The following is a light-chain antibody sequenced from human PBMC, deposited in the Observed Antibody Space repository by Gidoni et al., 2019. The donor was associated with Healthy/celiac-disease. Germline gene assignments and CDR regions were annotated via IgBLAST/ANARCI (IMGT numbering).Light chain of an antibody. CDR1: SSDVGGYNY. CDR3: SSYTSSSTL. Sequence: GSPGQSITISCTGTSSDVGGYNYVSWYQQHPGKAPKLMIYDVSNRPSGVSNRFSGSKSGNTASLTISGLQAEDEADYYCSSYTSSSTLFGGGTKLTVL. J-gene: IGLJ2*01. V-gene: IGLV2-14*03. CDR2: DVS.